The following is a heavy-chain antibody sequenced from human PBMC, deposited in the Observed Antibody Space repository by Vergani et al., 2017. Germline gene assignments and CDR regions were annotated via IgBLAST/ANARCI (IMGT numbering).Heavy chain of an antibody. J-gene: IGHJ3*02. Sequence: EVQLLESGGGLVQPGGSLKLSCAASGFTLVDSAIHWVRQASGKGLEWVGRIRSKANNYGTGYGASVKGRFTISRDDSKNTAYLQMNSLKTEDTAVYFCCRDIYAFDIWGQGAMVTVSS. CDR1: GFTLVDSA. D-gene: IGHD2-21*01. CDR2: IRSKANNYGT. V-gene: IGHV3-73*01. CDR3: CRDIYAFDI.